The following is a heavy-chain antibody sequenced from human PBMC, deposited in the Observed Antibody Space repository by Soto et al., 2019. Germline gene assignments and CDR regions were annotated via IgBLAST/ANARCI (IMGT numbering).Heavy chain of an antibody. Sequence: EVQLVESGGGLVQPGGSLKLSCAASGFTFSGSAMHWVRQASGQGLEWVGRIRSKANSYATAYAASVKGRFTISRDDSKNTAYLQMNSLKTEDTAVYYCTRPTYPSHYNWNDVPFDYWGQGTLVTVCS. CDR1: GFTFSGSA. D-gene: IGHD1-20*01. CDR3: TRPTYPSHYNWNDVPFDY. V-gene: IGHV3-73*02. J-gene: IGHJ4*02. CDR2: IRSKANSYAT.